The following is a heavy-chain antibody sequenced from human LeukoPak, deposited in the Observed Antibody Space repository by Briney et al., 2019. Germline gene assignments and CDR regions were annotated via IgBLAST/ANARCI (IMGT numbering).Heavy chain of an antibody. CDR2: ITYDGYYK. Sequence: GGSLRLSCAASGFTFSSFGMHWVRQAPGKGLEWVALITYDGYYKYYSDSVKGRFTISSDTSKNTLYLQMNSLRAEDTAVYYCARDLSPVVRASPMGYWGQGTLVTVSS. CDR3: ARDLSPVVRASPMGY. CDR1: GFTFSSFG. J-gene: IGHJ4*02. D-gene: IGHD3-10*01. V-gene: IGHV3-30*03.